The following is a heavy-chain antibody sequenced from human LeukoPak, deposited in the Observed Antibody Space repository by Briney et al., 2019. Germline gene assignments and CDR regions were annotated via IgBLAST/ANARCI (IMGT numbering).Heavy chain of an antibody. CDR3: ARDPSAFAGYFDF. Sequence: GGSLRLSCAASGFAFSRYWMHWVRQAPGKGLVGVSRIEGDGSSTTYADYVKGRFTISRDNAKNTLYLQMNSLRAEDTAVYFCARDPSAFAGYFDFWGQGTLVTASS. CDR1: GFAFSRYW. CDR2: IEGDGSST. V-gene: IGHV3-74*01. J-gene: IGHJ4*02. D-gene: IGHD3-10*01.